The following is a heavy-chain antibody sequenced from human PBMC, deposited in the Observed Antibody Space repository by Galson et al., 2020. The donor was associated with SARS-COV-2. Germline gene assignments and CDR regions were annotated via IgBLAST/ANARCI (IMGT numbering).Heavy chain of an antibody. Sequence: GGSLRLSCAASGFTFSSYAMSWVRQAPGKGLEWVSAISGSGGSTYYADSVKGRFTISRDNSKNTLYLQMNSLRAEDTAVYYCAKGRGLVIGIYYYYYGMDVWGQGTTVTVSS. D-gene: IGHD3-9*01. CDR1: GFTFSSYA. CDR3: AKGRGLVIGIYYYYYGMDV. CDR2: ISGSGGST. V-gene: IGHV3-23*01. J-gene: IGHJ6*02.